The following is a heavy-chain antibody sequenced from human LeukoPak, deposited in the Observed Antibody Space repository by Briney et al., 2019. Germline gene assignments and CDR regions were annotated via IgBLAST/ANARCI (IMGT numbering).Heavy chain of an antibody. J-gene: IGHJ5*02. CDR2: MNLNSGNT. Sequence: ASPTVSYPRARYTVTKGDIKGVRERPGQELERMGWMNLNSGNTGYAQKFQGRVTMTRNISISTAYMELSSLRSEDTAVYYCARGRGRCSGGRCHNWFDPWGQGTLVAVSS. D-gene: IGHD2-15*01. V-gene: IGHV1-8*01. CDR3: ARGRGRCSGGRCHNWFDP. CDR1: RYTVTKGD.